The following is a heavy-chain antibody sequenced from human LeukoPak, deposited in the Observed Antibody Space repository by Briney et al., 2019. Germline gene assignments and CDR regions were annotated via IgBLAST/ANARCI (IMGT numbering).Heavy chain of an antibody. V-gene: IGHV4-39*01. D-gene: IGHD3-10*01. CDR1: GGSISSSSYY. J-gene: IGHJ4*02. Sequence: SETLSLTCTVSGGSISSSSYYWGWIRQPPGKGLEWIGSIYYSGSTYYNPSLKSRVTISVDTSKNQLSLKLSSVTAADTAVYYCARGKSITPSWWGQGTLVTVSS. CDR2: IYYSGST. CDR3: ARGKSITPSW.